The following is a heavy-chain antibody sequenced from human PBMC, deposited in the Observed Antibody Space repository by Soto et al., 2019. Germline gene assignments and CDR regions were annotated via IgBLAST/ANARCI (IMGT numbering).Heavy chain of an antibody. Sequence: PGGSLRLSCAASGFTFTSHAMSWVRQAPGRGLEWVSSISGNGGSPYYADSVKGRFIISRDNSNNTLYLQMNSLRAEDTAVYYCAKDPYFGSETYPNWFDPWGQGALVTVSS. CDR1: GFTFTSHA. CDR3: AKDPYFGSETYPNWFDP. D-gene: IGHD3-10*01. CDR2: ISGNGGSP. V-gene: IGHV3-23*01. J-gene: IGHJ5*02.